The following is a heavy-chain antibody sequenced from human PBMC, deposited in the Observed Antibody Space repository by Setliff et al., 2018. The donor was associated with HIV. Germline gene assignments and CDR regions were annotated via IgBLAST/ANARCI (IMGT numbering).Heavy chain of an antibody. CDR1: GGSFSGYY. Sequence: SETLSLTCAVYGGSFSGYYWSWIRQPPGKGLEWIGEINHSGSTNYNPSLKSRVTMSLDTSSNQFSLKLRSVTAADTAVYYCAREIQASLDPPYGYNYFDPWGQGILVTV. D-gene: IGHD3-9*01. V-gene: IGHV4-34*01. CDR3: AREIQASLDPPYGYNYFDP. J-gene: IGHJ5*02. CDR2: INHSGST.